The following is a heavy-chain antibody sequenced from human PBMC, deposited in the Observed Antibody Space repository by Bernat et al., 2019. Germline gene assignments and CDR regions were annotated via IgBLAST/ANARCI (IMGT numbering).Heavy chain of an antibody. V-gene: IGHV3-66*01. CDR1: GFTVSSNY. CDR3: ARGYSGYDWRAFDY. D-gene: IGHD5-12*01. Sequence: EVQLVESGGGLVQPGGSLRLSCAASGFTVSSNYMSWVRQAPGKGLEWVSVIYSGGSTYYADSVKGRFTISRDNSKNTLYLQMNSLRAEETAVYYCARGYSGYDWRAFDYWGQGTLVTVSS. CDR2: IYSGGST. J-gene: IGHJ4*02.